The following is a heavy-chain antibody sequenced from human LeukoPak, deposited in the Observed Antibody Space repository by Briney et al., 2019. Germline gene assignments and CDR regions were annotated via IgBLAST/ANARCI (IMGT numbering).Heavy chain of an antibody. D-gene: IGHD6-19*01. CDR3: ARPGFSSGWAEGFDY. CDR2: IKPDGSYT. J-gene: IGHJ4*02. Sequence: SGGSLRLSCAASGFTFSSYWMSWVRQVPGKGLEWVSRIKPDGSYTVQADSVRGRFTISRDNSKNTLYLQMNSLRADDTAVYYCARPGFSSGWAEGFDYWGQGTLVTVSS. CDR1: GFTFSSYW. V-gene: IGHV3-74*01.